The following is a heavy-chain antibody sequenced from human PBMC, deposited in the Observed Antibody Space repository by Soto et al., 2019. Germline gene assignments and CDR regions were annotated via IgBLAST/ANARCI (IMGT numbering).Heavy chain of an antibody. J-gene: IGHJ4*02. CDR2: IYSGGST. CDR3: AGGLDDYGDYGTQAYYFDY. CDR1: GFTVSSNY. Sequence: GGSLRLSCAASGFTVSSNYMSWVRQAPGKGLEWVSVIYSGGSTYYADSVKGRFTISRRNSKNTLYLQMNSLRAEDTAVYYCAGGLDDYGDYGTQAYYFDYWGQGTLVTVSS. V-gene: IGHV3-53*04. D-gene: IGHD4-17*01.